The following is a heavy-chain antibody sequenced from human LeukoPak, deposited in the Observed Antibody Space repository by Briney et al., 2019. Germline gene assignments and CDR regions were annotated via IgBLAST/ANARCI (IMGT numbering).Heavy chain of an antibody. D-gene: IGHD6-6*01. CDR1: GYSISSGYY. CDR3: AIAARPDYFDY. Sequence: SETLSLTCAVSGYSISSGYYWGWIRQPPGKGLEWIGSIYHSGSTYYNPSLKSRVTISVDTSKNQFSLKLSSVTAADTAVYYCAIAARPDYFDYWGQGTLSPSPQ. CDR2: IYHSGST. V-gene: IGHV4-38-2*01. J-gene: IGHJ4*02.